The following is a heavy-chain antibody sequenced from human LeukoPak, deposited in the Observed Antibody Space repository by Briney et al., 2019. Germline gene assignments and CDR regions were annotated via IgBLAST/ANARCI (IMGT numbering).Heavy chain of an antibody. Sequence: GGSLRLSCAASGFTFDDYAMQWVRQAPGKGLGWVSGISWNSGSIGYADSVKGRFTISRDNAKNSLYLQMNSLRAEDTALYYCAKEYSYGESFIDYWGQGTLVTVSS. V-gene: IGHV3-9*01. D-gene: IGHD5-18*01. CDR1: GFTFDDYA. CDR3: AKEYSYGESFIDY. J-gene: IGHJ4*02. CDR2: ISWNSGSI.